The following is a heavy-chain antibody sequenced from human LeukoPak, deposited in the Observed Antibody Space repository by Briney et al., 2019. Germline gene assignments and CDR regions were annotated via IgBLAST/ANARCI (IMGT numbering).Heavy chain of an antibody. CDR2: IYSGGST. Sequence: GGSLGLSCAASGFTVSSNYMSWVRQAPGKGLEWVSVIYSGGSTYYADSVKGRFTISRDNSKNTLYLQMNSLRAEDTAVYYCARDGVNWNERYFDYWGQGTLVTVSS. CDR3: ARDGVNWNERYFDY. CDR1: GFTVSSNY. J-gene: IGHJ4*02. D-gene: IGHD1-20*01. V-gene: IGHV3-53*01.